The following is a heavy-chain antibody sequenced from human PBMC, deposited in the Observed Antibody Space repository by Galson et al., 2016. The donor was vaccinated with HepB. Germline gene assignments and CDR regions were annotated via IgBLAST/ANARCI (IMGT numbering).Heavy chain of an antibody. D-gene: IGHD3-22*01. CDR2: ITSSSDTM. CDR1: GFIFSVYN. V-gene: IGHV3-48*02. CDR3: ARDGYFRLGY. J-gene: IGHJ4*02. Sequence: SLRLSCAASGFIFSVYNMNWARQAPGKGLERIAWITSSSDTMYYADSVKGRFTISRDNAKNSLYLEMNSLRDEDTAVYYCARDGYFRLGYWGQGTLVTVSS.